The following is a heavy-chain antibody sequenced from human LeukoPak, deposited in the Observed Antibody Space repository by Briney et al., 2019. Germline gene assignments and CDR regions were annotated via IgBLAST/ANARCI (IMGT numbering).Heavy chain of an antibody. J-gene: IGHJ4*02. CDR2: IYADGST. Sequence: GGSLRLSCAASGFIVSDNDIKWVREAPGKGLEWVSLIYADGSTHYTDSVKGRFSISRDNSQNTVYLQMNSLRGEDTAVYFCAKRSVPGRPGYWGQGTLVTVSS. CDR1: GFIVSDND. V-gene: IGHV3-66*04. D-gene: IGHD3-3*01. CDR3: AKRSVPGRPGY.